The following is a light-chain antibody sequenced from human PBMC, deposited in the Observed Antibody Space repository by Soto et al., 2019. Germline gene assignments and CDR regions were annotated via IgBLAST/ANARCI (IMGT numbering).Light chain of an antibody. CDR1: QGISNA. CDR2: DAS. J-gene: IGKJ4*01. V-gene: IGKV1-13*02. CDR3: QHFSTLPLT. Sequence: AIQLTQSPSSLSASVGDSVTITCRSSQGISNALAWYRQKPGKPPKLLVYDASTLQRGVPPRFSGSGSGTDFTLNISYLQPEDVATYYCQHFSTLPLTFGGGTKVEI.